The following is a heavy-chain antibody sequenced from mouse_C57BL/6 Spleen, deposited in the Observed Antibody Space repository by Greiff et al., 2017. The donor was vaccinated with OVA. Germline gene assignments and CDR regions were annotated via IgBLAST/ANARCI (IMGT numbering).Heavy chain of an antibody. Sequence: EVKLVESGGGLVQSGRSLRLSCATSGFTFSDFYMEWVRQAPGKGLEWIAASRNKANDYKTEYSASVKGRFIVSRDTSQSILYLQMNALRAEDTAVYYCARVQTGTSYAMEYWGQGTSVTVSS. J-gene: IGHJ4*01. CDR2: SRNKANDYKT. CDR3: ARVQTGTSYAMEY. V-gene: IGHV7-1*01. CDR1: GFTFSDFY. D-gene: IGHD4-1*01.